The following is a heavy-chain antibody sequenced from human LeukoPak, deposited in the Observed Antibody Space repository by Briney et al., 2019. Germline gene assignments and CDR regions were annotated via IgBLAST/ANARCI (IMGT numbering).Heavy chain of an antibody. J-gene: IGHJ3*02. Sequence: GGSLRLSCAASGFTFSSYEMNWVRQAPGKGLEWVSYISSSGSTMYCADSVKGRFTISRDNAKNSLYLQMNSLRAEDTAVYYCARALHCSSTSCYPHAFDIWGQGTMVTVSS. D-gene: IGHD2-2*01. CDR2: ISSSGSTM. CDR1: GFTFSSYE. CDR3: ARALHCSSTSCYPHAFDI. V-gene: IGHV3-48*03.